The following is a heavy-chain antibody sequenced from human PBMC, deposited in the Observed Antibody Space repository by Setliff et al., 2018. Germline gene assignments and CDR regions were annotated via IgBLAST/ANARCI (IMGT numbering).Heavy chain of an antibody. V-gene: IGHV3-21*01. Sequence: PGGSLSLSCAASGFTFSTHSMNWVRQAPGKGLEWVSSISRSSTYIYYADSMKGRFTISRDNAKNSLYLQMNSLRAEDTAVYYCASAGHSGSWFPFDAFHIWGQGTMVPVSS. CDR2: ISRSSTYI. D-gene: IGHD6-13*01. CDR1: GFTFSTHS. J-gene: IGHJ3*02. CDR3: ASAGHSGSWFPFDAFHI.